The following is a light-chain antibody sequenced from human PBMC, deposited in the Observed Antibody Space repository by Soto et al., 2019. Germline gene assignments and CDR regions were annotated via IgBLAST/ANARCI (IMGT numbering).Light chain of an antibody. V-gene: IGLV2-8*01. Sequence: QSVLTLPPSASGSPGQSVTISCTGTSSDIGGYNYVSWYQQHPGKAPKLMISEVSKRPSGVPDRFSGSKSGNTASLTVSGLQAEDEADYYCSSYAGSNNVVFGGGTKLTVL. J-gene: IGLJ2*01. CDR3: SSYAGSNNVV. CDR2: EVS. CDR1: SSDIGGYNY.